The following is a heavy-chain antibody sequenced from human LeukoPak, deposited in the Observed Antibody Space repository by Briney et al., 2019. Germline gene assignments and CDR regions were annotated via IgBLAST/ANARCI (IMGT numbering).Heavy chain of an antibody. D-gene: IGHD5-12*01. J-gene: IGHJ4*02. CDR2: MNPKSGNT. CDR1: GYTFTSYD. CDR3: ARGSTVDTVATPLKY. V-gene: IGHV1-8*01. Sequence: ASVKVSCKASGYTFTSYDINWVRQATGQGLEWMGWMNPKSGNTGYAQKYQGRVTITRSTSVNTAYMEVSSLRSEDTAVYYCARGSTVDTVATPLKYWGQGTLVTVSS.